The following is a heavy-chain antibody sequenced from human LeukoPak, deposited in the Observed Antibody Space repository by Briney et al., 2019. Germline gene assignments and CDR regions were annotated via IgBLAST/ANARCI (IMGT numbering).Heavy chain of an antibody. J-gene: IGHJ4*02. CDR1: GGSISGHY. V-gene: IGHV4-59*11. CDR3: VRENYFDK. CDR2: IHYSGRT. Sequence: PSETLSLTCTVSGGSISGHYGGWIRQPPGKGLEWIGYIHYSGRTDYKPSLKSRLTLSVDTSRSRFSLKLRSVSAADTAVYYCVRENYFDKWGQGTLVTVSS.